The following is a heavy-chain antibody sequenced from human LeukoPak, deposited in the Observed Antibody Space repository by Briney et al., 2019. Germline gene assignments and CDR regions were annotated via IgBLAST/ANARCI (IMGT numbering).Heavy chain of an antibody. Sequence: GGPLRLSCAASGFTFSSYWMSWVRQAPGKGLEWVANIKQDGCEKYYVDSVKGRFTISRDNAKNSLYLQMNSLRAEDTAVYYCAREAMATKSYYFDYWGQGTLVTVSS. J-gene: IGHJ4*02. V-gene: IGHV3-7*03. D-gene: IGHD5-24*01. CDR3: AREAMATKSYYFDY. CDR2: IKQDGCEK. CDR1: GFTFSSYW.